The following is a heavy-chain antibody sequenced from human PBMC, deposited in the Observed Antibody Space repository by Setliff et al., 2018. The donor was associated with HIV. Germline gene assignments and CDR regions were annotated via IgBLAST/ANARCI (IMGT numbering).Heavy chain of an antibody. CDR1: GGTFSRYA. J-gene: IGHJ2*01. D-gene: IGHD3-16*01. Sequence: SVKVSCKASGGTFSRYAITWVRQAPGQGLEWMGGIIPIFGTANYAQKFQGRVTITADESTGTDYMELNTLTSDDTAVYFCARGGRVVWWYSDLWGRGTLVTVS. CDR3: ARGGRVVWWYSDL. CDR2: IIPIFGTA. V-gene: IGHV1-69*13.